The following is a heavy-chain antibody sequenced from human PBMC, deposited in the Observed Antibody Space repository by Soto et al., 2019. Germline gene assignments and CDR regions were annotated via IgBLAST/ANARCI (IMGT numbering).Heavy chain of an antibody. CDR2: ISAYNGNT. CDR1: GYTFTSYG. V-gene: IGHV1-18*01. Sequence: GASVKVSCKASGYTFTSYGISWVRQAPGQGLEWMGWISAYNGNTNYAQKLQGRVTMTRDTSTSTAYMELSSLRSEDTAVYYCARAVPAAQARYLDYWGQGTLVTVSS. D-gene: IGHD6-6*01. J-gene: IGHJ4*02. CDR3: ARAVPAAQARYLDY.